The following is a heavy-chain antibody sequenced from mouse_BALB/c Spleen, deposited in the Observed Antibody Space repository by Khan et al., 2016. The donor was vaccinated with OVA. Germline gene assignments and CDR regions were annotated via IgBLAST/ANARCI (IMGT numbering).Heavy chain of an antibody. Sequence: EVELVESGGGLVQPGGSRKLSCVASGFTFSSFGMHWVRQAPEKGLEWVAYISGDSSTIYYTDTVMGRFSISRGNPKNTLFLQMASLRSEDMAMYYCARSYFYGYYFDQWGQGTTLTVSS. V-gene: IGHV5-17*02. CDR3: ARSYFYGYYFDQ. CDR2: ISGDSSTI. D-gene: IGHD1-1*01. J-gene: IGHJ2*01. CDR1: GFTFSSFG.